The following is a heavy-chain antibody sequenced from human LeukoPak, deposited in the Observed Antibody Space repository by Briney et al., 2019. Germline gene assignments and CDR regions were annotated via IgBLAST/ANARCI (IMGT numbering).Heavy chain of an antibody. Sequence: GGSLRLSCAASGFTFSSYAMSWVRQAPGKGLEWVANLKEDGNEKYYVDSVKGRFIISRDNAKNSLYLQMNSLRVEDTAIYYCARGTPFGGYWGQGTQVTVSP. CDR3: ARGTPFGGY. CDR2: LKEDGNEK. CDR1: GFTFSSYA. D-gene: IGHD3-16*01. J-gene: IGHJ4*02. V-gene: IGHV3-7*03.